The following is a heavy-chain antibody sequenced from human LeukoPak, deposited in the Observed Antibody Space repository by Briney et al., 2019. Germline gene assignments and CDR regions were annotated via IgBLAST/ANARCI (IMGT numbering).Heavy chain of an antibody. CDR2: IYYSGST. V-gene: IGHV4-59*01. CDR3: PRVATRDLEWPSYDY. Sequence: PSETLSMTCTVPGGSISSYYWSWIRQPPGKRQEWIGYIYYSGSTNYNPSLKSRVTISVDTSKNQFSLKLSSVTAADTDVYYCPRVATRDLEWPSYDYWGQGTLVTVSS. CDR1: GGSISSYY. D-gene: IGHD3-3*01. J-gene: IGHJ4*02.